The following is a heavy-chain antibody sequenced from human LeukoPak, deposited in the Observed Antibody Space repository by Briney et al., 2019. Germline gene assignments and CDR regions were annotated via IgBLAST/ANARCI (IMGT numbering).Heavy chain of an antibody. CDR2: LKTDGSDK. CDR1: GFTFSHFG. V-gene: IGHV3-7*01. D-gene: IGHD2-15*01. Sequence: GGSLRLSCAASGFTFSHFGMSWVRQTPGKGLEWVANLKTDGSDKYYVDSVRGRFTISRDNAKHSLYLQINSLTAEDTAVYYCATEDRWAFDSWGQGTMVTVSS. CDR3: ATEDRWAFDS. J-gene: IGHJ3*01.